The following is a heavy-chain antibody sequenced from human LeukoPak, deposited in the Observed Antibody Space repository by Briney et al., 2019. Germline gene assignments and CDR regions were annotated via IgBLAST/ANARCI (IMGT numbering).Heavy chain of an antibody. CDR2: FDPEDGET. Sequence: ASVKVSCKVSGYTLTEITMHWVRQAPGKGLEWMGGFDPEDGETIYAQKLQGRVTMTEDTSTDTAYMELSSLRSEDTAVYYCVTDRIAAAGNALEYFQHWGQGTLVTVSS. CDR1: GYTLTEIT. V-gene: IGHV1-24*01. J-gene: IGHJ1*01. CDR3: VTDRIAAAGNALEYFQH. D-gene: IGHD6-13*01.